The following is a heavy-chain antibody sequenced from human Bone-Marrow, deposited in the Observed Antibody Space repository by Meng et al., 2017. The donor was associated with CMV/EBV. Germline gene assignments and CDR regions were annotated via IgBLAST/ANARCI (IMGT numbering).Heavy chain of an antibody. D-gene: IGHD4-23*01. Sequence: QLERHGSGLRPAKPSETLSSTCTCSGCSISSSSCYWGWIRQPPGKGLGWIGSIYYSGSTYYNPSLKSRVTISVATSKNQFSLKLSSVTAADTAVYYCARDNSPRVDYWGQGTLVTVSS. V-gene: IGHV4-39*07. CDR2: IYYSGST. CDR3: ARDNSPRVDY. J-gene: IGHJ4*02. CDR1: GCSISSSSCY.